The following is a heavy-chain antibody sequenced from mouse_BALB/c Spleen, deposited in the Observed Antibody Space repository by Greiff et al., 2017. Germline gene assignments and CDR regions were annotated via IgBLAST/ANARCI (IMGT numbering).Heavy chain of an antibody. CDR2: IYPSDSYT. Sequence: QVQLQQPGAELVRPGASVKLSCKASGYTFTSYWINWVKQRPGQGLEWIGNIYPSDSYTNYNQKFKDKATLTVDKSSSTAYMQLSSPTSEDSAVYYCTRGYHDAMDDWGQGTSVTVSS. J-gene: IGHJ4*01. CDR1: GYTFTSYW. CDR3: TRGYHDAMDD. V-gene: IGHV1-69*02. D-gene: IGHD2-2*01.